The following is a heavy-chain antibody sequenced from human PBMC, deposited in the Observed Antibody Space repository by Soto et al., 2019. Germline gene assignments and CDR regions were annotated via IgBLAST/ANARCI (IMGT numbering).Heavy chain of an antibody. CDR3: AKIVGATVDI. CDR1: GGSISSYY. J-gene: IGHJ3*02. V-gene: IGHV4-59*12. CDR2: IYYSGST. Sequence: SETLSLTCTVSGGSISSYYWSWIRQPPGKGLEWIGYIYYSGSTNYNPSLKSRVTISVDTSKNQFSLQLNSVTPEDTAVYYCAKIVGATVDIWGQGTMVTVSS. D-gene: IGHD1-26*01.